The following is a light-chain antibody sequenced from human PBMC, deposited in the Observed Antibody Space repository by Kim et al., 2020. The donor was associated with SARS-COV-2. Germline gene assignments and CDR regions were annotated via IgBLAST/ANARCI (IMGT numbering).Light chain of an antibody. J-gene: IGLJ2*01. CDR3: QAWDSSTAA. CDR1: QLGHKF. V-gene: IGLV3-1*01. CDR2: EDN. Sequence: SVSPGQKAIISCSGDQLGHKFVSWFQQKPGQSPVLLIHEDNKRPSGIPERFSGSNSGNTATLTISGTQAMDEADYYCQAWDSSTAAFGGGTKVTVL.